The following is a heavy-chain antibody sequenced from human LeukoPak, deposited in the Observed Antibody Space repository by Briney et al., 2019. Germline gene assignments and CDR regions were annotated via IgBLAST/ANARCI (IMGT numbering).Heavy chain of an antibody. CDR3: AREPRDDYGDYRIDY. J-gene: IGHJ4*02. CDR1: GASISSTSDY. V-gene: IGHV4-39*02. D-gene: IGHD4-17*01. Sequence: SETLSLTCTVSGASISSTSDYWNWIRQPPGKGLEWIGSIDYSGTAYYNPSLKSRLTISVDTSKKQFSLKLSSVTAADTAVYYCAREPRDDYGDYRIDYWGQGTLVTVSS. CDR2: IDYSGTA.